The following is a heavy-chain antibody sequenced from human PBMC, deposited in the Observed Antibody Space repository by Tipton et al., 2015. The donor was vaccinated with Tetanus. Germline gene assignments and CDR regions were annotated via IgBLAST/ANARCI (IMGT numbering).Heavy chain of an antibody. D-gene: IGHD6-19*01. V-gene: IGHV4-59*01. CDR2: ISHSGSP. Sequence: TLSLTCNVSGGSMTKDYWSWIRQSPGKTLEWIGYISHSGSPNYNPSLKSRATVSVDTSKNQLSLDLTSVTAADTGVYYCAGSQWLDGFIFDYWGQGPLVTVAS. J-gene: IGHJ4*02. CDR3: AGSQWLDGFIFDY. CDR1: GGSMTKDY.